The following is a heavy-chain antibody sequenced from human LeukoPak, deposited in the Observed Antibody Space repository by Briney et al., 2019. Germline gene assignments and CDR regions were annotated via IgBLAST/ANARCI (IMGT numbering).Heavy chain of an antibody. V-gene: IGHV3-33*06. D-gene: IGHD6-19*01. CDR1: GFTFSSYG. J-gene: IGHJ4*02. Sequence: PGRSLRLSCAASGFTFSSYGMHWVRQAPGKGLEWVAVIWYDGSNKYYADSVKGRFTISRDNSKNTPYLQMNSLRAEDTAVYYCAKDSTAIVVAGTGFFDYWGQGTLVTVSS. CDR3: AKDSTAIVVAGTGFFDY. CDR2: IWYDGSNK.